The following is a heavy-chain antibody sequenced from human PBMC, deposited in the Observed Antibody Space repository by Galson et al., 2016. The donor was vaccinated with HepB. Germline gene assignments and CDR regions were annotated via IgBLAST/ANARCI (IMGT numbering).Heavy chain of an antibody. CDR2: INDDGKRK. CDR1: GFTFRKSW. CDR3: AKAGGDYAEASY. D-gene: IGHD4-17*01. V-gene: IGHV3-7*03. Sequence: SLRLSCAASGFTFRKSWMTWVRQAPGRGLEWVANINDDGKRKFYGDSVRGRFTISRDNARNLVYLEMSSLRVEDTAIYYCAKAGGDYAEASYWGQGALVSVSS. J-gene: IGHJ4*02.